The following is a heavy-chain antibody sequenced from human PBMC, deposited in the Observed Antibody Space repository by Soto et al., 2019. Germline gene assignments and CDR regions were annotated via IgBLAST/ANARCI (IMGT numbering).Heavy chain of an antibody. CDR2: INPNSGGT. V-gene: IGHV1-2*02. D-gene: IGHD3-10*01. Sequence: GASVKVSCKASGYTFTGYYMHWVRQAPGQGLEWMGWINPNSGGTNYAQKFQGRVTMTRDTSISTAYMELSRLRSDDTAVYYCARAMVAPGYYYGMDVWGQGTTVTV. J-gene: IGHJ6*02. CDR3: ARAMVAPGYYYGMDV. CDR1: GYTFTGYY.